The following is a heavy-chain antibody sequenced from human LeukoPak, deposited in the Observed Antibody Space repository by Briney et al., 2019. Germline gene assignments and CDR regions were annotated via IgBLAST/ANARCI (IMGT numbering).Heavy chain of an antibody. J-gene: IGHJ4*02. CDR3: ARSPRRDYFDY. Sequence: GESLKISCKGSGYSFTSYWIGWVRQLPGKGLEWMGIIYPGDSDTRYSPSFQGQVTISADKSISTAYPQWSSLKASDTAMYYCARSPRRDYFDYWGQGTLVTVSS. CDR1: GYSFTSYW. CDR2: IYPGDSDT. V-gene: IGHV5-51*01.